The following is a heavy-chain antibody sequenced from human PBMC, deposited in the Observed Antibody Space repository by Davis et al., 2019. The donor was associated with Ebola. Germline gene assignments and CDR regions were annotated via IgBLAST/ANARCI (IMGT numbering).Heavy chain of an antibody. CDR1: GFTFSSHA. Sequence: PGGSLRLSCAASGFTFSSHAMHWVRHSPGKGLEWVAFIQYDGSTKYYADSVKGRFTISRDNSKNTVHLQMNSLRPEDTAVYYCARDVLGGTAIVNDYGMDVWGQGTTVIVSS. V-gene: IGHV3-30*02. J-gene: IGHJ6*02. CDR3: ARDVLGGTAIVNDYGMDV. D-gene: IGHD2-21*02. CDR2: IQYDGSTK.